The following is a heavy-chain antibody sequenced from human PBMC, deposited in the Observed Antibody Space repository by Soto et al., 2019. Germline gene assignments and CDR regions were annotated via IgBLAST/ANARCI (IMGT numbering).Heavy chain of an antibody. J-gene: IGHJ4*02. V-gene: IGHV3-72*01. D-gene: IGHD3-16*01. CDR1: GFTLSQYY. CDR3: VGGLGASEHLDY. Sequence: EVQLVESGGGLVQPGGSLRLSCAASGFTLSQYYMDWVRQAPEKGLEWVGRSRNRASSYTTEYAASVKGRFIISRDDSRNSLYLQMNSLKTEDTVVYYCVGGLGASEHLDYWGQGTLVTVSS. CDR2: SRNRASSYTT.